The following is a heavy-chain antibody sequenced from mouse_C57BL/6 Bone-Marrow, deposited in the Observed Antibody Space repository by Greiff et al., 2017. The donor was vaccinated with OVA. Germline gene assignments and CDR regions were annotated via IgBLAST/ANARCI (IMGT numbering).Heavy chain of an antibody. CDR2: IYPGSGNT. J-gene: IGHJ2*01. D-gene: IGHD1-1*01. Sequence: VHLVESGAELVRPGASVKLSCKASCYTFTDYYINWVKQRPGQGLEWIARIYPGSGNTYYNEKFKGKATLTAEKSSSTAYMQLSSLTSEDSAVYFCARQEILRYYFDYWGQGTTLTVSS. CDR3: ARQEILRYYFDY. CDR1: CYTFTDYY. V-gene: IGHV1-76*01.